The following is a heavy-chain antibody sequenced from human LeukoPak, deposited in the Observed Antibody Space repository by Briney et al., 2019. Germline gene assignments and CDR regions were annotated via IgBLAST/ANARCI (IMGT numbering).Heavy chain of an antibody. D-gene: IGHD6-13*01. CDR1: GYTFTNYA. J-gene: IGHJ6*02. CDR2: INGGDGIT. V-gene: IGHV1-3*01. Sequence: ASVKVSCKTSGYTFTNYAIHWVRQAPGQRLEWMGWINGGDGITKHSQRFQGRVTMTEDTSTDTAYMELSSLRSEDTAVYYCATYIAIGYSSRLNYYCYGMDVWGQGTTVTVSS. CDR3: ATYIAIGYSSRLNYYCYGMDV.